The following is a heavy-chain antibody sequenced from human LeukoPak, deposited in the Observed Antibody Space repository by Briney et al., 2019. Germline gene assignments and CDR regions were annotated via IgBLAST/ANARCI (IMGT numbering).Heavy chain of an antibody. Sequence: ASVKVSCKASGYTFTGYYMHWVGQPAGRGLEWMGGINPNSGGTNYAQKFQGKVTMTRDTSIHTAYMELTSLRSDDPAVYYCARARRFGELLPWDYWGQGTLVTVSS. CDR1: GYTFTGYY. J-gene: IGHJ4*02. D-gene: IGHD3-10*01. CDR3: ARARRFGELLPWDY. V-gene: IGHV1-2*02. CDR2: INPNSGGT.